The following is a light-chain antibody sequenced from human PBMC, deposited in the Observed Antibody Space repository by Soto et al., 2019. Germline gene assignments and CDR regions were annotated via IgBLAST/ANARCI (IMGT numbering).Light chain of an antibody. Sequence: DIQMTQSPSSLSASVGDRVTITCQASQDISNYLNWYQQKPRKPPNLLIYDASTLKSGVPSRFSGSRSGTNFTFTITSLQPEDIATYYCQQFHNFPPTFGPGTKV. CDR1: QDISNY. J-gene: IGKJ3*01. CDR2: DAS. CDR3: QQFHNFPPT. V-gene: IGKV1-33*01.